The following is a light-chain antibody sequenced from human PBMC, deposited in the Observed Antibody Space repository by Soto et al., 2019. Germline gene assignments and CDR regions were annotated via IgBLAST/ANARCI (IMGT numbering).Light chain of an antibody. CDR3: GSYTTGSTLIV. CDR2: EVS. V-gene: IGLV2-14*01. J-gene: IGLJ2*01. Sequence: QSALTQPASVSGSPGQSITISCTAITSDFGGYNYVSWYQHHPGKAPKLMIFEVSNRPSGVPSRFSGSKSGNTASLTISGLQAEDEGDYYCGSYTTGSTLIVCGGGTQRTVL. CDR1: TSDFGGYNY.